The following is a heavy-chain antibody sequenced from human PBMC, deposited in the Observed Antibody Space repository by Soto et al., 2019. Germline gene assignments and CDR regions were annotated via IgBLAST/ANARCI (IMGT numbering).Heavy chain of an antibody. D-gene: IGHD3-22*01. Sequence: GGSLRLSCAASGFTFSSYWMHWVRQAPGKGLVWVSRINSDGSSTSYADSVKGRFTISRDNAKNTLYLQMNSLRAEDTAVYYCIFRYDSSGYPVSDYDYWGQGTLVTVSS. J-gene: IGHJ4*02. CDR3: IFRYDSSGYPVSDYDY. CDR1: GFTFSSYW. CDR2: INSDGSST. V-gene: IGHV3-74*01.